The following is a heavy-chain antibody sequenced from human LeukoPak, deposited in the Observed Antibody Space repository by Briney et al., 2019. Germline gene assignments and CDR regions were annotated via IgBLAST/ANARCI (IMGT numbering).Heavy chain of an antibody. J-gene: IGHJ4*02. CDR3: ATWRTAKTGFDY. V-gene: IGHV4-39*01. D-gene: IGHD1-1*01. CDR2: IYYSGSP. Sequence: SESLSLTCTVSGGSISNNNYYWAWIRQPPGMELECIGSIYYSGSPYYNPSLKSRVTISVDTSKNQFSLRLSSVTAADTAVYYCATWRTAKTGFDYWGQGTLVTVSS. CDR1: GGSISNNNYY.